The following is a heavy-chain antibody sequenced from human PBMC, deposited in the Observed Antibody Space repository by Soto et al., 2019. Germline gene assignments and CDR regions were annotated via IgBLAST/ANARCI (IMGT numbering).Heavy chain of an antibody. CDR2: IIPIFGTA. D-gene: IGHD6-13*01. CDR3: ARGTSPYSSPPFDP. J-gene: IGHJ5*02. CDR1: GGTFSSYA. V-gene: IGHV1-69*05. Sequence: ASVKVSCKASGGTFSSYAISWVRQAPGQGLEWMGGIIPIFGTANYAQKFQGRVTMTRNTSISTAYMELSSLRSEDTAVYYCARGTSPYSSPPFDPWGQGTLVTVSS.